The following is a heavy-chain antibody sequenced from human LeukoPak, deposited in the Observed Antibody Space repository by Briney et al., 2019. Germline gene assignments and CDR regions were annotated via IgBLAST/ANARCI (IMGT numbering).Heavy chain of an antibody. J-gene: IGHJ4*02. Sequence: SETLSLTCTVSGGSISSSSYYWGWIRQPPGKGLEWIGSIYYSGSTYYNPSLKSRVTISVDTSKNQFSPKLSSVTAADTAVYYCARVIAVDLPYYFDYWGQGTLVTVSS. V-gene: IGHV4-39*07. D-gene: IGHD6-19*01. CDR3: ARVIAVDLPYYFDY. CDR2: IYYSGST. CDR1: GGSISSSSYY.